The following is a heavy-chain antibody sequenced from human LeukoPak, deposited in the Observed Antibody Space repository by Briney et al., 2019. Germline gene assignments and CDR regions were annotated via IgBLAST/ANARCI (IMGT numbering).Heavy chain of an antibody. CDR1: GGSFSGYY. CDR3: ARKYGGNYPIDY. D-gene: IGHD4-23*01. Sequence: SETLSLTCAVYGGSFSGYYWSWIRQPPGKGLEWIGEINHSGSTNYNPSLKSRVTISVDTSKNQFSLKLSSVTAADTAVYYCARKYGGNYPIDYWGQGTLVTVSS. CDR2: INHSGST. V-gene: IGHV4-34*01. J-gene: IGHJ4*02.